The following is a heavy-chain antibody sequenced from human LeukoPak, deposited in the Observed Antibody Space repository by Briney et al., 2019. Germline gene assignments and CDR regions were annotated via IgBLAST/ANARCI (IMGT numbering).Heavy chain of an antibody. V-gene: IGHV6-1*01. CDR2: TYYRSKWYN. CDR3: ARYVSAWKYFDY. Sequence: SQTLSLTCAISGDSVSSNGAAWNWIRQSPSRGLEWLGRTYYRSKWYNDYAVSVRGRITINPDTSKNQFSLQLNSVTPEDTAVYYCARYVSAWKYFDYWGQGTLVTVSS. J-gene: IGHJ4*02. D-gene: IGHD6-19*01. CDR1: GDSVSSNGAA.